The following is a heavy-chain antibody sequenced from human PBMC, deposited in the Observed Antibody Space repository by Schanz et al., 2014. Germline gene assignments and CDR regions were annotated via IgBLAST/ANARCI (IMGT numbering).Heavy chain of an antibody. V-gene: IGHV1-46*01. CDR3: AKDQGSYGSGSYSYFDY. Sequence: VQLVQSGAEVKRPGASVRVSCKASGYTFTSDSMHWVRQAPGQGLEWMGMINPSGGSTTYAQKFQGRVTMTRDTSTSTVYMELSSLRSEDTAVYYCAKDQGSYGSGSYSYFDYWGQGTLXTVSS. J-gene: IGHJ4*02. D-gene: IGHD3-10*01. CDR2: INPSGGST. CDR1: GYTFTSDS.